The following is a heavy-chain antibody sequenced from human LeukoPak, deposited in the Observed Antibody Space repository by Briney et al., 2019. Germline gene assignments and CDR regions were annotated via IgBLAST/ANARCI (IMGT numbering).Heavy chain of an antibody. Sequence: PGGSLRLSCAASGFTFSSYAMGWVRQAPGKGLEWVSAISGSGGSTYYADSVKGRFTISRDNSKNTLYLQMNSLRAEDTAVYYCAKDGYSVDAFDIWGQGTMVTVSS. D-gene: IGHD2-15*01. J-gene: IGHJ3*02. CDR1: GFTFSSYA. CDR3: AKDGYSVDAFDI. V-gene: IGHV3-23*01. CDR2: ISGSGGST.